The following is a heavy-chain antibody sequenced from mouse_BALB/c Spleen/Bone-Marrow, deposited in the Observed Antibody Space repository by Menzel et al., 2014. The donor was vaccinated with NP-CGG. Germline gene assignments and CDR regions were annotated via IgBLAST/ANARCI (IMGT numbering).Heavy chain of an antibody. D-gene: IGHD2-3*01. CDR1: GFTFSSFG. J-gene: IGHJ2*01. CDR2: ISSGSSTI. CDR3: AIEGYYDY. Sequence: EVKLVESGGGLVRPGGSRKLSCAASGFTFSSFGMHWVRQAPEKGLEWVAYISSGSSTIYYADTVKGRFTISRDNPKNTLFLQMTSLRSEDTAMYYCAIEGYYDYWGQGTTLTVSS. V-gene: IGHV5-17*02.